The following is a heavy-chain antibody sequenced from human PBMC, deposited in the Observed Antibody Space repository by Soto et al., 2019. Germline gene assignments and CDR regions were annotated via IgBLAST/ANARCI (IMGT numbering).Heavy chain of an antibody. CDR1: GFTFSSYG. D-gene: IGHD3-3*01. J-gene: IGHJ6*03. CDR3: ARSATPWEEWLSYYYYYYMDV. CDR2: IWYDGSNK. Sequence: GGSLRLSCAASGFTFSSYGMHWVRQAPGKGLEWVAVIWYDGSNKYYADSVKGRFTIPRDNSKNTLYLQMNSLRAEDTAVYYCARSATPWEEWLSYYYYYYMDVWGKGTTVTVSS. V-gene: IGHV3-33*01.